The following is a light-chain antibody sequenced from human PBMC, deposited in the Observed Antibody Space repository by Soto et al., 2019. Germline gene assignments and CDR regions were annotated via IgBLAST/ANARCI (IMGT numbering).Light chain of an antibody. CDR3: QQYGSLPRT. V-gene: IGKV3-20*01. Sequence: EIVLTQSPGTLSLSPGERATLSCRASQSVSSSYLAWYQQKPGQAPRLLIYGASSRATGIPDRFSGSVSGTDFTLTISRLETEDFAVYYCQQYGSLPRTFGQGTKVEIK. CDR2: GAS. J-gene: IGKJ1*01. CDR1: QSVSSSY.